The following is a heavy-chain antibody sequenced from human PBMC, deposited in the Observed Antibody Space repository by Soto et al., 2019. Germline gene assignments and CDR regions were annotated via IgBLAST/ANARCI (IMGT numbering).Heavy chain of an antibody. CDR2: IYSGGNT. D-gene: IGHD1-7*01. CDR1: GFSVSSNY. Sequence: TGGSLRLSCVATGFSVSSNYMSWVRQAPGKGLEWVSVIYSGGNTYYADSVESRFSISRDSSKNTLFLQMNGLRAEDTAMYYCGRGRTGSSGTLRVDYWGQGTLVPVS. CDR3: GRGRTGSSGTLRVDY. J-gene: IGHJ4*02. V-gene: IGHV3-53*01.